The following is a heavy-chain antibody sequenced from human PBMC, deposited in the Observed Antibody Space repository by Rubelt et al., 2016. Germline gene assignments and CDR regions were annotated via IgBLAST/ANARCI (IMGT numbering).Heavy chain of an antibody. CDR2: INPSGGST. Sequence: QVQLMQSGAEVKKPGASVKVSCKASGYTFTSYYMHWVRQAPGQGLEWMGIINPSGGSTSYAQKFQGRVTMTRETSTSTGYMELSSLRSEDTAVYYGARSPRYDFEDNWFDPWGQGTLVTVSS. CDR1: GYTFTSYY. V-gene: IGHV1-46*01. J-gene: IGHJ5*02. CDR3: ARSPRYDFEDNWFDP. D-gene: IGHD3-3*01.